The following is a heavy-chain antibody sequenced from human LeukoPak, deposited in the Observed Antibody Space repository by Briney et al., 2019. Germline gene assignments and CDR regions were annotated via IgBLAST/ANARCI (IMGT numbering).Heavy chain of an antibody. J-gene: IGHJ4*02. CDR3: ARLGSGSHFYFDY. CDR1: GSSFTTYW. V-gene: IGHV5-10-1*01. CDR2: IDPIDSYT. D-gene: IGHD3-10*01. Sequence: GESLRISCKGSGSSFTTYWISWVRQMPGKGLEWMGRIDPIDSYTNYSPSFQGHVTISVDKSISTAYLQWSSLKASDTAMYYCARLGSGSHFYFDYWGQGTLVTVSS.